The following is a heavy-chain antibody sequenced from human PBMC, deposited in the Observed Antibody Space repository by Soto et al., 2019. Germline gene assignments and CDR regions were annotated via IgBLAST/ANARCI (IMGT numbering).Heavy chain of an antibody. CDR2: FIPVYHTL. Sequence: SVKVSCKASGGSFGNSAINWVRQTPGQGLEWLGGFIPVYHTLNYAQKFQGRVTITADESTGTAYMTLSSLASDDTAVYYCATGVIWIGYFTVDSWGQGTRVTVSS. CDR1: GGSFGNSA. V-gene: IGHV1-69*13. CDR3: ATGVIWIGYFTVDS. D-gene: IGHD3-3*01. J-gene: IGHJ4*02.